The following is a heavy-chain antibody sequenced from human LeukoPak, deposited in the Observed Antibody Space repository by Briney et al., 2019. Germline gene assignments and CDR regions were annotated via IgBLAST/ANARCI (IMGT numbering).Heavy chain of an antibody. J-gene: IGHJ4*02. V-gene: IGHV4-61*09. CDR3: ARDSITMVRGTGYYFDY. CDR1: GGSISSGSYY. CDR2: IYTSGST. D-gene: IGHD3-10*01. Sequence: PSETLSLTCTVSGGSISSGSYYWSWIRQPAGKGLEWIGHIYTSGSTNYNPSLKSRVTISVDTSKNQFSLKLSSVTAADTAVYYCARDSITMVRGTGYYFDYWGQGTLVTVSS.